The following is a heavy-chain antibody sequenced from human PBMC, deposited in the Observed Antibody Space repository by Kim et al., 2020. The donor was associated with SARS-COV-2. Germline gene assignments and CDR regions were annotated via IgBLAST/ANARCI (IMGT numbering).Heavy chain of an antibody. CDR3: ARGAGDYAYYYYGMDV. Sequence: FQGRVTITADESTSTAYMELSSLRSEDTAVYYCARGAGDYAYYYYGMDVWGQGTTVTVSS. V-gene: IGHV1-69*01. J-gene: IGHJ6*02. D-gene: IGHD4-17*01.